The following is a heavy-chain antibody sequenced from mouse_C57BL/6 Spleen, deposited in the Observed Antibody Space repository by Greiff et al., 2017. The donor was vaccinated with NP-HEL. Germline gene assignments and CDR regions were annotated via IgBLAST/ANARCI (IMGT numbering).Heavy chain of an antibody. Sequence: EVKVEESGPGLVKPSQSLSLTCSVTGYSITSGYYWNWIRQFPGNKLEWMGYISYDGSNNYNPSLKNRISITRDTSKNQFFLKLNSVTTEDTATYYCAREGRGSSTWFAYWGQGTLVTVSA. J-gene: IGHJ3*01. CDR1: GYSITSGYY. CDR2: ISYDGSN. D-gene: IGHD1-1*01. V-gene: IGHV3-6*01. CDR3: AREGRGSSTWFAY.